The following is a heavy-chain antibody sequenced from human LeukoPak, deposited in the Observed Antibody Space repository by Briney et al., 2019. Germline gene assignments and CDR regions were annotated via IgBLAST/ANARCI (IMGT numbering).Heavy chain of an antibody. CDR2: IYFSGST. D-gene: IGHD1-26*01. Sequence: PSETLSLTCTVSGGSISTYFWSWIRQPPGKGLEWIGHIYFSGSTNYNPSLKSRVPISVDTSKNQFSLKLSSVTAAGTAVYYCARHKSSGTYPLDYWGQGTLVTVSS. CDR1: GGSISTYF. CDR3: ARHKSSGTYPLDY. J-gene: IGHJ4*02. V-gene: IGHV4-59*08.